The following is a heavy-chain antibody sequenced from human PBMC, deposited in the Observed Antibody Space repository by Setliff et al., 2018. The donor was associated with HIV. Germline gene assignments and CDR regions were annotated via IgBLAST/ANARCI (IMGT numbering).Heavy chain of an antibody. D-gene: IGHD1-1*01. CDR2: ISTSSIYI. J-gene: IGHJ4*02. CDR1: GFIFSSYN. Sequence: GRSLRLSCAASGFIFSSYNMNWVRQAPGKGLEWVSSISTSSIYIYYADSVKGRFTISRDNAQKSLHLQMNSLRADDTAVYYCARDDGNWNQGIDSWGQGTLVTVSS. V-gene: IGHV3-21*01. CDR3: ARDDGNWNQGIDS.